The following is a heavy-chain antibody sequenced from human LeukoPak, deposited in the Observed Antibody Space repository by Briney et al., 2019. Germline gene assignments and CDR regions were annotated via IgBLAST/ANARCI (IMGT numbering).Heavy chain of an antibody. V-gene: IGHV1-18*01. Sequence: ASVKVSCKASGYTFTSYGISWVRQAPGQGLEWMGWISAHNGDTNYAQKLQGRVTMTTDTSTSTAYMELRSLRSDDTAVYYCASHHYYDNRTYYFRFWGQGTLVTVSS. D-gene: IGHD3-22*01. CDR1: GYTFTSYG. CDR3: ASHHYYDNRTYYFRF. CDR2: ISAHNGDT. J-gene: IGHJ4*02.